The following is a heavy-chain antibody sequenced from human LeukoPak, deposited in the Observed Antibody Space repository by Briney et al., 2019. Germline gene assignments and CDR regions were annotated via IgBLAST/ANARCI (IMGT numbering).Heavy chain of an antibody. CDR2: IIPIFGTA. CDR1: VGTFSSYA. Sequence: SVKVSCKASVGTFSSYAISWVRQAPGQGLEWMGGIIPIFGTANYAQKFQGRVTITADESTSTAYKELSSLRSEDTAVYYCARADRGFGLAGYWGQGTLVTVSS. J-gene: IGHJ4*02. D-gene: IGHD3-10*01. V-gene: IGHV1-69*13. CDR3: ARADRGFGLAGY.